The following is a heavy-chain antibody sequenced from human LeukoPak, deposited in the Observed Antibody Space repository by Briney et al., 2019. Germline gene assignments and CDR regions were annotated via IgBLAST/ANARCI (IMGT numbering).Heavy chain of an antibody. CDR1: GYTFTGYY. CDR2: INPNSGGT. CDR3: ARGNFRMMDDAFDI. J-gene: IGHJ3*02. Sequence: ASVKVSCKASGYTFTGYYMHWVRQAPGQGLEWMGWINPNSGGTNYAQKFQGRVTMTRVTSISTAYMELSRLRSDDTAVYYCARGNFRMMDDAFDIWGQGTMVTVSS. D-gene: IGHD1-14*01. V-gene: IGHV1-2*02.